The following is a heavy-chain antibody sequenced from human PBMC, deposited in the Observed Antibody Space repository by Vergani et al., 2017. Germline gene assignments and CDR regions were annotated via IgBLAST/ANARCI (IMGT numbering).Heavy chain of an antibody. Sequence: QVQLQESGPGLVKPSQTLSLTCTVSGGSINSHNYYWSWIRQPAGKGLEWIGRIHTSGSTNYNPSLKSRVAMSEATSKNQLSLNLTSVTAADTAVYFCARGSCLGGSCYKPLFDYWGQGILVTVSP. D-gene: IGHD2-15*01. CDR1: GGSINSHNYY. CDR3: ARGSCLGGSCYKPLFDY. V-gene: IGHV4-61*02. J-gene: IGHJ4*02. CDR2: IHTSGST.